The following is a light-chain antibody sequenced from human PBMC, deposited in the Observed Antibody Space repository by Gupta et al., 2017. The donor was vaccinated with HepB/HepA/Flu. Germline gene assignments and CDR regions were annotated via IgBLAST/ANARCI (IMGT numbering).Light chain of an antibody. Sequence: HSALSQPASVSGSPGQSITIPCTGTSSAVGTYNFVSWYQHHPGKVPKLIIYDVTSRPSGISTRFSGSKSGNTASLIISGLQPEDEADYYCTSYTSSRTPYVFGTGTTVTVL. J-gene: IGLJ1*01. V-gene: IGLV2-14*03. CDR2: DVT. CDR3: TSYTSSRTPYV. CDR1: SSAVGTYNF.